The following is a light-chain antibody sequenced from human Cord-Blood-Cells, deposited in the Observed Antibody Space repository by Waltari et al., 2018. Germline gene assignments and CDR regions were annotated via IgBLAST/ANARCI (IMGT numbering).Light chain of an antibody. CDR3: SSYTSSSTWV. V-gene: IGLV2-14*01. Sequence: QSALTQPASVSGSPGQSITISCTATSSDVGGYNYLSWYQQHPGKAPKLRFYDASKRPSGVSNRFSGSKSGNTASLTISGLQAEDEADYYCSSYTSSSTWVFGGGTKLTVL. CDR1: SSDVGGYNY. CDR2: DAS. J-gene: IGLJ3*02.